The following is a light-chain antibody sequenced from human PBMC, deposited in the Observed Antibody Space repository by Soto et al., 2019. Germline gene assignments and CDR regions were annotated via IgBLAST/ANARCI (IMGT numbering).Light chain of an antibody. V-gene: IGLV2-23*01. J-gene: IGLJ1*01. Sequence: QSALTQPASVSGSPGQSITISCTGTSSDVGSYNLVSWYQQHPGKAPKLMIYEGSKRPSGVSNRFSGSKSGNTASLTISGLQAEDEADYYCCSYADSTTNDVFGTGTKLTVL. CDR2: EGS. CDR1: SSDVGSYNL. CDR3: CSYADSTTNDV.